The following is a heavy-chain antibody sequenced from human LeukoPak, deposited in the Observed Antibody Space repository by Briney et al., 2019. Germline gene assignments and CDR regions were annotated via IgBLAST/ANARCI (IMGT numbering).Heavy chain of an antibody. Sequence: SETLSLTCTVSGGSISNYYWSWIRQPPGKGLEWIGYIYYSGSTNYNPSLKSRVTISVDTSKNQFSLKLSSVTAADTAVYYCARHTFYYYDSSGYYYKKAQGAFDIWGQGTMVTVSS. CDR2: IYYSGST. D-gene: IGHD3-22*01. CDR3: ARHTFYYYDSSGYYYKKAQGAFDI. J-gene: IGHJ3*02. CDR1: GGSISNYY. V-gene: IGHV4-59*01.